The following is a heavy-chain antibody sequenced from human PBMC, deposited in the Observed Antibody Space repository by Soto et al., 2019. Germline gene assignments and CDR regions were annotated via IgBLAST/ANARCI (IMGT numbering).Heavy chain of an antibody. J-gene: IGHJ6*02. Sequence: GGSLRLSCAASGFTFSSYGMHWVRQAPGKGLEWVAVISYGGSNTYYADSVKGRFTISRDNSKNTLYLQMNSLRAEDTAVYYCAKEIKGSSGFRVYYYGMDVWGQGTTVTVSS. D-gene: IGHD3-22*01. CDR3: AKEIKGSSGFRVYYYGMDV. CDR2: ISYGGSNT. V-gene: IGHV3-30*18. CDR1: GFTFSSYG.